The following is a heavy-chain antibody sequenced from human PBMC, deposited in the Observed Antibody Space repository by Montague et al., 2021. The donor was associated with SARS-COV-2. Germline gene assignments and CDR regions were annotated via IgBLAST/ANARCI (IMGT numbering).Heavy chain of an antibody. V-gene: IGHV4-34*01. CDR2: INHGGST. CDR1: GGSISSYY. CDR3: ARGHQGVAMIVVVMIGAKYYFDY. Sequence: SDTLSLTCTVSGGSISSYYWSWIRQHPGKGLEWIGEINHGGSTNYSPSLKSRVTISADTSKNQFSLKLKSVTAADTANYYCARGHQGVAMIVVVMIGAKYYFDYWGQGSLVTVSS. D-gene: IGHD3-22*01. J-gene: IGHJ4*02.